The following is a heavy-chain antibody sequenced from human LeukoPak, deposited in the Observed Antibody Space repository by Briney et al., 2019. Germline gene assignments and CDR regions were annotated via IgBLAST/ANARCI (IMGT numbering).Heavy chain of an antibody. V-gene: IGHV1-69*01. CDR1: GGTFSSYA. Sequence: SVKVSCKASGGTFSSYAISWVRQAPGQGLEWMGGIITIFGTANYAQKFQGRVTITADESTSTAYMELSSLRSEDTAVYYCARDREAYCGGDCYSGFDYWGQGTLVTVSS. CDR3: ARDREAYCGGDCYSGFDY. CDR2: IITIFGTA. J-gene: IGHJ4*02. D-gene: IGHD2-21*02.